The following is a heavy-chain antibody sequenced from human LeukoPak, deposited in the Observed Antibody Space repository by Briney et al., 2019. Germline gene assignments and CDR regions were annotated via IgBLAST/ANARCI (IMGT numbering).Heavy chain of an antibody. CDR1: GFTFSSYA. Sequence: PGGSLRLSCAASGFTFSSYAMSWVRQAPGKGLEWVSAISGSGGSTYYADPVKVRFTISRDNSKNTLYLQMNSLRAEDTAVYYCAKGGSGSTTVTTPFDYWGQGTLVTVSS. J-gene: IGHJ4*02. CDR3: AKGGSGSTTVTTPFDY. CDR2: ISGSGGST. V-gene: IGHV3-23*01. D-gene: IGHD4-17*01.